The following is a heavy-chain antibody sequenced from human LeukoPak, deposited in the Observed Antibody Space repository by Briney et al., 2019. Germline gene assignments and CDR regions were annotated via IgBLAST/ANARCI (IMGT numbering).Heavy chain of an antibody. D-gene: IGHD3-10*01. Sequence: SETLSLTCAVYGGSFSGYYWSWIRQPPGKGLEWRGYIYYSGSTYYNPSLKSRVTISVDTSKNQFSLKLSSVTAADTAVYYCASTGGSYYYGSGSYSWGQGTLVTVSS. J-gene: IGHJ5*02. V-gene: IGHV4-34*09. CDR2: IYYSGST. CDR3: ASTGGSYYYGSGSYS. CDR1: GGSFSGYY.